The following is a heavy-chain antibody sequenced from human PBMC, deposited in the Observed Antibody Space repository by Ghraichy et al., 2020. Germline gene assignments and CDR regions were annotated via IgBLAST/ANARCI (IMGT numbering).Heavy chain of an antibody. CDR3: AKGGDILTGYYYGIYFDY. J-gene: IGHJ4*02. Sequence: GGSLRLSCAASGFTFSSYAMSWVRQAPGKGLEWVSAISGSGGSTYYADSVKGRFTISRDNSKNTLYLQMNSLRAEDTAVYYCAKGGDILTGYYYGIYFDYWGQGTLVTVSS. D-gene: IGHD3-9*01. V-gene: IGHV3-23*01. CDR1: GFTFSSYA. CDR2: ISGSGGST.